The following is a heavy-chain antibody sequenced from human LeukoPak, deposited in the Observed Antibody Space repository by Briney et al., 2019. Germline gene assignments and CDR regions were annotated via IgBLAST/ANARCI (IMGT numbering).Heavy chain of an antibody. J-gene: IGHJ5*02. D-gene: IGHD6-13*01. CDR2: IYHSGST. V-gene: IGHV4-4*02. CDR1: GGSISSSNW. Sequence: SGTLSLTCTVSGGSISSSNWWSWVRQPPGKGLEWIGEIYHSGSTNYNPSLKSRVTISVDKSKNQFSLKLSSVTAADTAVYYCARPRIAAAANWFDPWGQEPWSPSPQ. CDR3: ARPRIAAAANWFDP.